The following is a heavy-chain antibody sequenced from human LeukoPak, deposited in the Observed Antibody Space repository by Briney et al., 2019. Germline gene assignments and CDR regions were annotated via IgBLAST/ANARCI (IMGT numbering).Heavy chain of an antibody. CDR3: AGDSRAGYCSGGSCYYVPGDY. Sequence: PGGSLRLSCAASGFTFSSYAMHWVRQAPGKGLEWVAVISYDGSNKYYADSVKGRFTISRDNSKNTLYLQMNSLRAADTAVYYCAGDSRAGYCSGGSCYYVPGDYWGQGTLVTVSS. J-gene: IGHJ4*02. D-gene: IGHD2-15*01. V-gene: IGHV3-30*04. CDR1: GFTFSSYA. CDR2: ISYDGSNK.